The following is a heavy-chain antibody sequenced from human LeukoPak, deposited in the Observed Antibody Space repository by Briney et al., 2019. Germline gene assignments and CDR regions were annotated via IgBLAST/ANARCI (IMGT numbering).Heavy chain of an antibody. V-gene: IGHV4-38-2*01. Sequence: PSETLSLTCAVSGYSIISDYYWGWIRQSPGKGLEWIGSVYHSGSTHYNPSLKSRVNMSVDTSKNPFSLKWNSVTSEDPVVVRARQSRGDSFEYWGQGSLVTVSS. CDR2: VYHSGST. J-gene: IGHJ4*02. D-gene: IGHD6-19*01. CDR3: RQSRGDSFEY. CDR1: GYSIISDYY.